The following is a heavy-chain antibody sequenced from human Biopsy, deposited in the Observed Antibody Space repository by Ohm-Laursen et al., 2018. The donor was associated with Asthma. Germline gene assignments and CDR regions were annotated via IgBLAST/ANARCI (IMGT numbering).Heavy chain of an antibody. V-gene: IGHV3-30*18. J-gene: IGHJ3*02. Sequence: SLRLSCAASGFTLTTYAIHWVRQAPGKGLEWVAVISYDGSTKYSADSVKGRFIVSRDISKNILSLQMNSLRPEDTAVYYCAKESGSNYAFDIWGQGTMVTVSS. CDR1: GFTLTTYA. D-gene: IGHD1-1*01. CDR3: AKESGSNYAFDI. CDR2: ISYDGSTK.